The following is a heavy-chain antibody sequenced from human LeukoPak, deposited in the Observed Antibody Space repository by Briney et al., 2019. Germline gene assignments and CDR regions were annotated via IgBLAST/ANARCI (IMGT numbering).Heavy chain of an antibody. CDR2: INSDGSST. CDR1: GFTFSSYW. Sequence: GGSLRLSCAASGFTFSSYWMHWVRQAPGKVLVWVSRINSDGSSTSYADSVKGRFTISRDNAKNTLYLQMNSLRAEDTAVYYCAREGIQLWHYYFDYWGQGTLVTVSS. CDR3: AREGIQLWHYYFDY. J-gene: IGHJ4*02. V-gene: IGHV3-74*01. D-gene: IGHD5-18*01.